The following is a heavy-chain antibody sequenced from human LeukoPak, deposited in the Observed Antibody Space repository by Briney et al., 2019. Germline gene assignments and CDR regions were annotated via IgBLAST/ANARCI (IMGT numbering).Heavy chain of an antibody. J-gene: IGHJ4*02. D-gene: IGHD6-13*01. Sequence: GGSLRLSCAASGFTFSSYCMNWVRQAPGKGLEWVSFISTSSSYIHYADSVKGRFTISRDNAKNSLYLQMNSLRAEDTAVYYCARDRSSSWFSFDYWGQGTLVTVSS. V-gene: IGHV3-21*04. CDR3: ARDRSSSWFSFDY. CDR2: ISTSSSYI. CDR1: GFTFSSYC.